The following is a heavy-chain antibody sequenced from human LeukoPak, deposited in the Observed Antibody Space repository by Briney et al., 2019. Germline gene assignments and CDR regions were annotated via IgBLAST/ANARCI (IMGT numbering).Heavy chain of an antibody. J-gene: IGHJ5*02. Sequence: ASVKVSCKASGYTFTGYYMHWVRQAPGQGLEWMGRVNPNNGVPNYAQKFQGRVTMTRDTAISTFYMELNSLRSDDTAVCFCAREVGYSSSYYGRFDPWGQGTLVIVSS. V-gene: IGHV1-2*06. D-gene: IGHD2-2*01. CDR1: GYTFTGYY. CDR3: AREVGYSSSYYGRFDP. CDR2: VNPNNGVP.